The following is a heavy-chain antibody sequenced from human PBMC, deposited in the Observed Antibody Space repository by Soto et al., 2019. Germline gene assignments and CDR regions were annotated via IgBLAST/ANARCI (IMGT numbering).Heavy chain of an antibody. CDR2: INPSGGST. D-gene: IGHD3-10*01. V-gene: IGHV1-46*01. J-gene: IGHJ4*02. CDR1: GYTFTSYY. Sequence: GASVKVSCKASGYTFTSYYMHWVRQAPGQGPKWMGVINPSGGSTSYAQKFQGRVTMTRDTSTSTVYMELSSLRSEDTAMYYCARVISGSPDHWGQGTLVTVSS. CDR3: ARVISGSPDH.